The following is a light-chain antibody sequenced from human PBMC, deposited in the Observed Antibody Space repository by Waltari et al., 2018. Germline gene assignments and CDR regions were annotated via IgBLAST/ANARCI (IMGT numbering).Light chain of an antibody. V-gene: IGKV1-5*03. J-gene: IGKJ4*01. CDR1: QSITWW. Sequence: DIHMTQSPSTLSAPVGDRVTITCRASQSITWWLAWYQQKPGKAPKLLISKASTLETGVPSRFSGTGSGTEFTLTINSLQPDDSATYFCQQYNRYPLTFGGGTTVGIK. CDR3: QQYNRYPLT. CDR2: KAS.